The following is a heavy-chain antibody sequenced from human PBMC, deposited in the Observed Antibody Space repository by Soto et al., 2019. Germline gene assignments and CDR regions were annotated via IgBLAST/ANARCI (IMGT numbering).Heavy chain of an antibody. CDR3: AGEADYLNWFDP. CDR1: GFTFSSYS. V-gene: IGHV3-48*01. D-gene: IGHD4-17*01. CDR2: ISSSSSTI. Sequence: EVQLVESGGGLVQPGGSLRLSCAASGFTFSSYSMNWVRQAPGKGLEWVSYISSSSSTIYYADSVKGRFTISRDNAKNSLYLQMNSLRAEDTAVYYCAGEADYLNWFDPWGQVTLVTVSS. J-gene: IGHJ5*02.